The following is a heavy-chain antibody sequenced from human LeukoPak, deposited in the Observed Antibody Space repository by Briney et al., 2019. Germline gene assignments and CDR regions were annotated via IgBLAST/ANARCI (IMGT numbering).Heavy chain of an antibody. CDR2: ISAYNGNT. J-gene: IGHJ4*02. Sequence: ASVKVSCKASGYTFTSYGISWVRQAPGQGLEWMGWISAYNGNTNYAQKLQGRVTMTTDTSTSTAYLELRSLRSDDTAVYYCASSTYYYGSGSYHWGQGTLVTVSS. V-gene: IGHV1-18*01. CDR1: GYTFTSYG. CDR3: ASSTYYYGSGSYH. D-gene: IGHD3-10*01.